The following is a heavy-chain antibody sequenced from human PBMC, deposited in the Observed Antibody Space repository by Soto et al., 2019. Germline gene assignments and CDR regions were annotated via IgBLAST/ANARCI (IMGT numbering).Heavy chain of an antibody. J-gene: IGHJ6*02. CDR2: MSFDGSHQ. CDR3: ASCERFPRVGVDYYALDV. D-gene: IGHD3-3*01. V-gene: IGHV3-30*03. CDR1: GFAINRND. Sequence: GGSLRLSCAASGFAINRNDMYWVRQAPGKGLEWVAVMSFDGSHQHYADSVKGRFTISRDNSKNTLSLEMNSLRRDDTAVYYCASCERFPRVGVDYYALDVWGQGTTVTVSS.